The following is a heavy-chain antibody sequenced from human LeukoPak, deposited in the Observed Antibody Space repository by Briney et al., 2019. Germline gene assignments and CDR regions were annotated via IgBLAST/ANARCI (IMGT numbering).Heavy chain of an antibody. CDR1: GFTFSRYW. J-gene: IGHJ4*02. CDR3: ARDSIAAAGDLDY. V-gene: IGHV3-74*01. CDR2: INSDGSGT. Sequence: GGSLRLSCAASGFTFSRYWMHWVRQAPGKGLVWVALINSDGSGTTYADSVKGRFTISRDNARNTLYLQMNRPRAEDTAVYYCARDSIAAAGDLDYWGQGTLVAVSS. D-gene: IGHD6-13*01.